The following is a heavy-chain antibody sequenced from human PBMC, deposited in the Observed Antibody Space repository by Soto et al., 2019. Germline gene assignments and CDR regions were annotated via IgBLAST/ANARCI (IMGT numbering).Heavy chain of an antibody. D-gene: IGHD3-16*01. CDR1: GGSIRGSY. CDR3: ARSDYMAFLDN. Sequence: PSETLSLTCSVSGGSIRGSYWSWIRQPPGKGPEWIAYIYYSGITNYNPSLKSRVTISVDTSKNQFSLKMSSVTAADTAVYYCARSDYMAFLDNPGQGTLVTVSS. V-gene: IGHV4-59*01. J-gene: IGHJ4*02. CDR2: IYYSGIT.